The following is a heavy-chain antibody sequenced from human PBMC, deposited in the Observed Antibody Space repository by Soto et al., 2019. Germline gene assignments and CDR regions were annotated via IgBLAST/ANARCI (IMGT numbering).Heavy chain of an antibody. J-gene: IGHJ5*02. D-gene: IGHD3-16*02. CDR1: GGSITTGGYY. CDR3: ARGHSSYDYVWGSYRIGVWFDP. CDR2: RYYSGST. V-gene: IGHV4-31*03. Sequence: SETLSLTCTVSGGSITTGGYYWSWIRQLPGKGLEWIGHRYYSGSTNYNPSLKSRVTISVDTSKNQFSLKLSSVTAADTAVYYCARGHSSYDYVWGSYRIGVWFDPWGQGTLVTVSS.